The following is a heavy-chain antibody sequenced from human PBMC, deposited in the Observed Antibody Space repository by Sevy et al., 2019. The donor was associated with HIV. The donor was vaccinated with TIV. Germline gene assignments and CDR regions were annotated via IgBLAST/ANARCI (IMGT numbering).Heavy chain of an antibody. CDR1: GFTFSSYS. V-gene: IGHV3-21*01. J-gene: IGHJ6*02. Sequence: GGSLRLSCAASGFTFSSYSMNWVRQAPGKGLEWVSSISSSSSYIYYADSVKGRFTISRDNAKNSLYLQMNSLRAEDTAVYYCARDTSSSWYDGKNYYYYGMDVWGQGTTVTVSS. CDR3: ARDTSSSWYDGKNYYYYGMDV. D-gene: IGHD6-13*01. CDR2: ISSSSSYI.